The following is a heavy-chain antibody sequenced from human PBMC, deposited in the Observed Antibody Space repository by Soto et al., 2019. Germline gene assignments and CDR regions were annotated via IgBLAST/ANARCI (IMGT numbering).Heavy chain of an antibody. CDR2: ISGSGGST. V-gene: IGHV3-23*01. J-gene: IGHJ4*02. CDR3: AKVPYDFWSGYYPPLYFDY. Sequence: EVQLLESGGGLVQPGGSLRLSCAASGFTFSSYVMSWVRQAPGKGLEWVSGISGSGGSTYYADSVKGRFTISRDNSKNTLYPQMNSLRAEDTAVYYCAKVPYDFWSGYYPPLYFDYWGQGTLVTVSS. CDR1: GFTFSSYV. D-gene: IGHD3-3*01.